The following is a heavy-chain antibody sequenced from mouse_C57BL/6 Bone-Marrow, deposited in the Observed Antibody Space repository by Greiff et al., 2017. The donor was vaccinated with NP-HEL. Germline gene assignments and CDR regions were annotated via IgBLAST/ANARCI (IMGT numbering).Heavy chain of an antibody. J-gene: IGHJ3*01. Sequence: ESGPGLVKPSQSLSLTCSVTGYSITSGYYWNWIRQFPGNKLEWMGYISYDGSNNYNPSLKNRIPITRDTSKNQFFLKLNSVTTEDTATYYCARALSHWGQGTLVTVSA. CDR3: ARALSH. CDR1: GYSITSGYY. CDR2: ISYDGSN. V-gene: IGHV3-6*01.